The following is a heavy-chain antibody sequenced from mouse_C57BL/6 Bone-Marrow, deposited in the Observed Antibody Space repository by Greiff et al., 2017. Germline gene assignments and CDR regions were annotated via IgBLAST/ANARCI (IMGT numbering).Heavy chain of an antibody. D-gene: IGHD1-1*01. Sequence: EVMLVESGGDLVKPGGSLKLSCAASGFTFSSYGMSWVRQTPDKRLEWVATISSGGSYTYYPDSVKGRFTISRDNAKNTLYLQMSSLKSEDTAMYYRARRGDTTVGANFYLRGQGTTLTVSS. V-gene: IGHV5-6*02. CDR1: GFTFSSYG. J-gene: IGHJ2*01. CDR2: ISSGGSYT. CDR3: ARRGDTTVGANFYL.